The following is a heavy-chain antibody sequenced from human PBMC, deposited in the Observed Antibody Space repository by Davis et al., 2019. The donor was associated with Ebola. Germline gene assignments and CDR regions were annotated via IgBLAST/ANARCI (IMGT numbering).Heavy chain of an antibody. CDR2: IDPSDSYT. CDR3: ARLSSTSPGGYYYYMDV. D-gene: IGHD2-2*01. J-gene: IGHJ6*03. Sequence: PGGSLRLSCKGSGYSFTSYWISWVRQMPGKGLEWMGRIDPSDSYTNYSPSFQGHVTISADKSISTAYLQWSSLKASDTAMYYCARLSSTSPGGYYYYMDVWGKGTTVTVSS. V-gene: IGHV5-10-1*01. CDR1: GYSFTSYW.